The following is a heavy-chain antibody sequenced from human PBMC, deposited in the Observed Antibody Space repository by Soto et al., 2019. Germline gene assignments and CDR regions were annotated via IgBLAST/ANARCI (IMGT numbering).Heavy chain of an antibody. CDR2: IYYSGST. J-gene: IGHJ6*02. CDR3: ARERCTNGVCYAMDV. Sequence: QVQLQESGPGLVKPSQTLSLTCTVSGGSINSGDYYWIWIHQPPGKGLEWIGYIYYSGSTYYNPSLKSRVTMSVDMSKNQFSLKVNSVTAADTAMYYSARERCTNGVCYAMDVWGQGTMVTVSS. V-gene: IGHV4-30-4*01. D-gene: IGHD2-8*01. CDR1: GGSINSGDYY.